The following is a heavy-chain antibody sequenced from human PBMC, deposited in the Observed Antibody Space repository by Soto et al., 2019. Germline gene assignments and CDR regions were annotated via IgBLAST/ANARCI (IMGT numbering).Heavy chain of an antibody. V-gene: IGHV3-30-3*01. CDR2: ISYDGINK. CDR3: ARDQDSSGYSSRISYYFDY. J-gene: IGHJ4*02. D-gene: IGHD3-22*01. Sequence: QGQLVESGGGVVQPGRSLRLSCAASGFTISSHAMHWVRQAPGKGLEWVAVISYDGINKYYADSVKGRITISRDNSKNTLYLQMNSLRAEDTAVYYCARDQDSSGYSSRISYYFDYWGQGTLVTVSS. CDR1: GFTISSHA.